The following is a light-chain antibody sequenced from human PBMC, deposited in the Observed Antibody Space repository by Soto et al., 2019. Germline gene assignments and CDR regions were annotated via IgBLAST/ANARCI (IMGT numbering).Light chain of an antibody. CDR3: SSYTTSSSEV. J-gene: IGLJ1*01. V-gene: IGLV2-14*01. CDR1: SSDVGGYIY. Sequence: QSALTQPASVSGSPGQSITISCTGTSSDVGGYIYVSWYQQHPGKAPKPMIYDVTSRPSGVSYRFSGSKSGNTASLTISGLQAEDEGDYYCSSYTTSSSEVFGTGTKGTVL. CDR2: DVT.